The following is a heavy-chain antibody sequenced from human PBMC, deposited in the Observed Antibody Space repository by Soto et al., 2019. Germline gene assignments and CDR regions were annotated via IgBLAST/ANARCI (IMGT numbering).Heavy chain of an antibody. J-gene: IGHJ6*02. CDR1: GFTFSSYG. D-gene: IGHD3-9*01. CDR3: AKVLTGSYYGMHV. Sequence: QVQLVESGGGVVQPGRSQRLSCAASGFTFSSYGMHWGRQAPGKGLEWVAAILYDGNNKYYADSVKGRFTISRDNSKDTLYLQMNSLRGEDTAVYYCAKVLTGSYYGMHVWGQGTTVIVSS. CDR2: ILYDGNNK. V-gene: IGHV3-30*18.